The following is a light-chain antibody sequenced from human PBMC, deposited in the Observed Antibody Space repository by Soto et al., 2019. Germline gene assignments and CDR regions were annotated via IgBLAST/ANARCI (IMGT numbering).Light chain of an antibody. CDR1: SSDVGGYNY. CDR3: SSYTSTSTWV. Sequence: QSVLTQPASVSRAPGQSITISCTRTSSDVGGYNYVSWYQQHPGKAPKVMIYEVSNRPSGVSNRFSGSKSGNTASLTISGLQAEDEADYYCSSYTSTSTWVFGGGTKLTVL. J-gene: IGLJ3*02. V-gene: IGLV2-14*01. CDR2: EVS.